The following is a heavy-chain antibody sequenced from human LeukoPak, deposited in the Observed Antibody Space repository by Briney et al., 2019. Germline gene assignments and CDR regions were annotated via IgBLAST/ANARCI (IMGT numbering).Heavy chain of an antibody. V-gene: IGHV5-51*01. CDR3: ARPAYSSSLSSHFDP. J-gene: IGHJ5*02. Sequence: GGSLKISCEGSGYSFSTYWIAWVRQMPGKGLEWMGSIYPRDSEIRYSPSFQGQVTISADNSIRTAYLQWSSLKASDTAMYYCARPAYSSSLSSHFDPWGQGTLVTVSS. D-gene: IGHD6-13*01. CDR2: IYPRDSEI. CDR1: GYSFSTYW.